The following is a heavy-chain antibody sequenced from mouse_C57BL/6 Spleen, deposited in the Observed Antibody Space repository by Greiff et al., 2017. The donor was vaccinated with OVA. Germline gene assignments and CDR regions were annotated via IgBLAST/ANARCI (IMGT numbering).Heavy chain of an antibody. CDR1: GYSFTGYF. Sequence: EVKLMESGPELVKPGASVKISCKASGYSFTGYFMNWVKQSHGKSLEWIGRINPYNGDTFYNQKFKGKATLTVDKSSSTAHMELLSLTSEDFAVYYCASEGYDYDGAMDYWGQGTSVTVSS. CDR2: INPYNGDT. V-gene: IGHV1-37*01. CDR3: ASEGYDYDGAMDY. J-gene: IGHJ4*01. D-gene: IGHD2-4*01.